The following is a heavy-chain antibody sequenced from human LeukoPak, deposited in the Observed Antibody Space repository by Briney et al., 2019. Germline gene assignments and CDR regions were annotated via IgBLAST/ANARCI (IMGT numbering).Heavy chain of an antibody. CDR3: ARELYYDSSGSTRAIDY. Sequence: ASVKVSCKASGYTFTGYYMHWVRQAPGQGLEWMGWINPNSGGTNCAQKFQGRVTMTRDMSTSTVYMELSSLRSEDTAVYYCARELYYDSSGSTRAIDYWGQGTLVTASS. J-gene: IGHJ4*02. V-gene: IGHV1-2*02. CDR1: GYTFTGYY. CDR2: INPNSGGT. D-gene: IGHD3-22*01.